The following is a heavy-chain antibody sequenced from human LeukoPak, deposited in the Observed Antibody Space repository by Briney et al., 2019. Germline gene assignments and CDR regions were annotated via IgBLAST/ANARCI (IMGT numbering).Heavy chain of an antibody. V-gene: IGHV4-59*08. J-gene: IGHJ3*02. CDR3: ASSRSAKDAFDI. Sequence: SETLSLTCTVSGGSISSYYWSWIRQPPGKGLEWIGYIYYSGSTNYNPSLKSRVTISVDTSKNQFSLKLSSVTAADTAVYYCASSRSAKDAFDIWGQGTMVTVSS. CDR1: GGSISSYY. CDR2: IYYSGST. D-gene: IGHD3-10*01.